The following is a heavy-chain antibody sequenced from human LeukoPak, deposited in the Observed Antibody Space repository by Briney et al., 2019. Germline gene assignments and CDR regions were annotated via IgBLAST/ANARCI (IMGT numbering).Heavy chain of an antibody. CDR2: IIPIFGTA. J-gene: IGHJ6*02. CDR1: GGTFSSYA. D-gene: IGHD3-22*01. CDR3: ASPVERVVASGPYYYYGMDV. V-gene: IGHV1-69*13. Sequence: GASVKVSCKASGGTFSSYAISWVRQAPGQGLEWMGGIIPIFGTANYAQKFQGRVTITADESTSTAYMELSSLRSEDTAVYYCASPVERVVASGPYYYYGMDVWGQGTTVTVSS.